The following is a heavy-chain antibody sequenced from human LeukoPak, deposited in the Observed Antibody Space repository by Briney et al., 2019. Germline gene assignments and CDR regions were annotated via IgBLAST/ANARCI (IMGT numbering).Heavy chain of an antibody. Sequence: ASVKVSCKASGYTFTSYDINWVRQATGQGLEWMGWMNPNSGNTGYAQKFQGRVTMTRNTSISTAYMELSSLRSEDTAVYYCAREPLLEWLSPTNYYYYYYMDVWGKGTTVTVAS. CDR3: AREPLLEWLSPTNYYYYYYMDV. J-gene: IGHJ6*03. D-gene: IGHD3-3*01. V-gene: IGHV1-8*01. CDR2: MNPNSGNT. CDR1: GYTFTSYD.